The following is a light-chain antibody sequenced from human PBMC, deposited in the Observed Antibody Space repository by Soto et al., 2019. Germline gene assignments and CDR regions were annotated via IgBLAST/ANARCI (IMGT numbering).Light chain of an antibody. V-gene: IGKV3-11*01. J-gene: IGKJ4*01. CDR3: QERSNWPSLS. CDR1: QSVFDY. CDR2: EAP. Sequence: EIVLTQSPATLSLSPGQRATLSCKASQSVFDYIAWYQQKPGQAPRLLIYEAPIRATGVPARFSGSGSGTDFTLTISSLGPEDFAVYYCQERSNWPSLSFGGGTKVEIK.